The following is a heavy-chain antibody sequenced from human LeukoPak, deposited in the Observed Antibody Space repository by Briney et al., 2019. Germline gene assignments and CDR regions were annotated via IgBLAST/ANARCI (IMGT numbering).Heavy chain of an antibody. CDR3: AKDPFSRRCSWFDP. Sequence: GGSLRLSCAASGFTFSSYAMSWVRPAPGKGLEWVSAISGSGGSTYYADSVKGRFTISRDNSKNTLYLQMNSLRAEDTAVYYCAKDPFSRRCSWFDPWGQGTLVTVSS. D-gene: IGHD2-2*01. J-gene: IGHJ5*02. CDR2: ISGSGGST. CDR1: GFTFSSYA. V-gene: IGHV3-23*01.